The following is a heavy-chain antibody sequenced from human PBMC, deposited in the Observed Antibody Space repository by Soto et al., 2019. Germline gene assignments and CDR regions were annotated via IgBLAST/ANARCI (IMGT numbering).Heavy chain of an antibody. Sequence: GGSLRLSCAASGFAFDDYVMHWARQPPGRGLEWVSGITWNGDTIRYVDSVKGRFTISRDNAENSLYLQMNSLRPEDTAVYYCAKGGSAALIAPSGRDNWFDPWGQGTQVTVSS. CDR2: ITWNGDTI. CDR1: GFAFDDYV. V-gene: IGHV3-9*01. D-gene: IGHD6-13*01. CDR3: AKGGSAALIAPSGRDNWFDP. J-gene: IGHJ5*02.